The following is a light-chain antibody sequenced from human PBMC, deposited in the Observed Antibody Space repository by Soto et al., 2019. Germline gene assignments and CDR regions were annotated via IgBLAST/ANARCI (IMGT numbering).Light chain of an antibody. CDR1: QSVSSY. Sequence: EIVLTQSPGTLSLSPGERATLPCRASQSVSSYLAWYQQKPGQAPRLLIYDASTRATGISARFSGSGSGTDFTLTISSLEPEDFAVYYCPQRSNWPVTFGQGTKVDIK. CDR3: PQRSNWPVT. CDR2: DAS. V-gene: IGKV3-11*01. J-gene: IGKJ1*01.